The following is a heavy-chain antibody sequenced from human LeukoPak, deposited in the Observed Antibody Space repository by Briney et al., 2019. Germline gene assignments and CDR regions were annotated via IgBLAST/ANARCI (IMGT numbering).Heavy chain of an antibody. CDR3: AREGTKPYNWFDP. CDR2: ISSSGNTI. Sequence: GGSLRLSCAASGFTFSSYEMIWVRQAPGKGLEWVSYISSSGNTIYYAGSVMGRFTISRDNAENSLYLQMNSLRADDTAVYYCAREGTKPYNWFDPWGQGTLVTVSS. J-gene: IGHJ5*02. V-gene: IGHV3-48*03. CDR1: GFTFSSYE. D-gene: IGHD2-8*01.